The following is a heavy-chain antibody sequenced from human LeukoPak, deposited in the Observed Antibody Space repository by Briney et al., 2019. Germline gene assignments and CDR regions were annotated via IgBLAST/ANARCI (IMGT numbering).Heavy chain of an antibody. Sequence: GGSLRLSCAASGFTFRSYWMSWVRQAPGKGLEWVANIKQDGSEKYYVDSVKGRFTISRDNAKNSLYLQMNSLRAEDTAVYYCALGAPAAFDPWGQGTLVTVSS. CDR1: GFTFRSYW. J-gene: IGHJ5*02. CDR2: IKQDGSEK. V-gene: IGHV3-7*01. CDR3: ALGAPAAFDP. D-gene: IGHD3-16*01.